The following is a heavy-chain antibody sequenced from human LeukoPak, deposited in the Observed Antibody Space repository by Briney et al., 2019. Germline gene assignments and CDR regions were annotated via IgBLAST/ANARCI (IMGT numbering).Heavy chain of an antibody. CDR3: ARFKRAGGWSYFDY. Sequence: SETLSLTCTVSGGSISSYYWSWIRQPPGKGLEWIGYIYHSGSSNYNPSLKSRVTISVDTSKNQFSLKLSSVTAADTAVYYCARFKRAGGWSYFDYWGQGTLVTVSS. CDR1: GGSISSYY. V-gene: IGHV4-59*01. CDR2: IYHSGSS. J-gene: IGHJ4*02. D-gene: IGHD6-19*01.